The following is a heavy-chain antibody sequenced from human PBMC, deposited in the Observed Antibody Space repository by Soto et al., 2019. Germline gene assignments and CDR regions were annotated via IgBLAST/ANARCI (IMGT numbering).Heavy chain of an antibody. J-gene: IGHJ4*02. CDR2: ISWNGAAT. Sequence: EVQLVESGGGLVQPGGSLRLSCAASGFTFDDYAIHWVRQAPGKGLEWVSGISWNGAATGYVDSVKGRFSISRDNTKNTLYLQMYSRRSEATAVYYCANLPLYGSGFDCWGQGTLVTVSS. D-gene: IGHD3-10*01. CDR1: GFTFDDYA. V-gene: IGHV3-9*01. CDR3: ANLPLYGSGFDC.